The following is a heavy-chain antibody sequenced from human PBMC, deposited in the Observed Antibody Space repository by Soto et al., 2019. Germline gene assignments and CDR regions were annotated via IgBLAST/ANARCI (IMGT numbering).Heavy chain of an antibody. CDR1: GFTFRSYA. D-gene: IGHD3-10*01. CDR3: VKDYMGRGDY. V-gene: IGHV3-64D*06. Sequence: PGGFLRLSCSASGFTFRSYAMNWIRQAPGKGLEYVSAITSNGGSTYYADSVKGRFTISRDNSKNTLYLQMSSLRPEDTAVYYCVKDYMGRGDYWGQGTLVTVSS. CDR2: ITSNGGST. J-gene: IGHJ4*02.